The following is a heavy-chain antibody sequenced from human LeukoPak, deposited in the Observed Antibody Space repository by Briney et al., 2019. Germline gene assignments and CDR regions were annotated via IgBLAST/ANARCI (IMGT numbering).Heavy chain of an antibody. J-gene: IGHJ4*02. V-gene: IGHV4-39*02. Sequence: SETLSLTCIVSGGSISSSSYYWGWIRQPPGKGLEWIGSIYYSGSTYYNPSLMSRVTISVDTSKNQFSLKLSSVTAADTAVYYCARDQYSYAHAAHWGQGTLVTVSS. CDR2: IYYSGST. CDR3: ARDQYSYAHAAH. D-gene: IGHD5-18*01. CDR1: GGSISSSSYY.